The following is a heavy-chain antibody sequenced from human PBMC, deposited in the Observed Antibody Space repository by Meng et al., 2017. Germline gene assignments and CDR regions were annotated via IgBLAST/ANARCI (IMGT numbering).Heavy chain of an antibody. Sequence: QWRLVQSVSELKKPGASWKVSCKASGYTFTSYAMNWVRQAPGQGLEWMGWINTNTGNPTYAQGFTGRFVFSLDTSVSTAYLQISSLKAEDTAVYYCARMGIAVAGTLGWEDYWGQGTLVTVSS. D-gene: IGHD6-19*01. CDR2: INTNTGNP. J-gene: IGHJ4*02. V-gene: IGHV7-4-1*02. CDR3: ARMGIAVAGTLGWEDY. CDR1: GYTFTSYA.